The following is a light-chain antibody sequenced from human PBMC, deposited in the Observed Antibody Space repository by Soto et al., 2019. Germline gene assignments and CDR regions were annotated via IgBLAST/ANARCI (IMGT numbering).Light chain of an antibody. CDR2: AAS. V-gene: IGKV1-27*01. Sequence: EIQMTQSPSSLFASVGDRVTLTCRASQGISNYSSWYQQTPGKVPKLLLYAASTLQSGVPSRLSASGAGTDVTRTISSLQPDDCATYYGQYYNRYSEAFGQGTKVDIK. CDR1: QGISNY. J-gene: IGKJ1*01. CDR3: QYYNRYSEA.